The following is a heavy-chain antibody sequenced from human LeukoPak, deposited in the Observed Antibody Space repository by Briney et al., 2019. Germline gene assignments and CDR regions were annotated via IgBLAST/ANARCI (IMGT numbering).Heavy chain of an antibody. Sequence: GGSLRLSYAASGFTFSTYAMSWVRQATGKGLEWVSTISGNGLSTYYADSLKGRFTISRDNSKNTLYLQMNNLKAEDTAVYYCAKPFQWLSPFDYWGQGTLVTVSS. V-gene: IGHV3-23*01. CDR2: ISGNGLST. D-gene: IGHD6-19*01. CDR1: GFTFSTYA. CDR3: AKPFQWLSPFDY. J-gene: IGHJ4*02.